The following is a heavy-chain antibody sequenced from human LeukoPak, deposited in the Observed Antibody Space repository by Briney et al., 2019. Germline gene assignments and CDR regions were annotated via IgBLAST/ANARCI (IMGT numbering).Heavy chain of an antibody. V-gene: IGHV1-2*02. Sequence: ASVKVSCKASGYTFTGYYMHWVRQAPGQGLEWMGWINPNSGGTNYAQKFQGRVTMTRDTSISTAYMELSRLRSDDTAVYYCARGFYGLSSGWYSPLGYWGQGTLVTVSS. CDR3: ARGFYGLSSGWYSPLGY. J-gene: IGHJ4*02. D-gene: IGHD6-19*01. CDR2: INPNSGGT. CDR1: GYTFTGYY.